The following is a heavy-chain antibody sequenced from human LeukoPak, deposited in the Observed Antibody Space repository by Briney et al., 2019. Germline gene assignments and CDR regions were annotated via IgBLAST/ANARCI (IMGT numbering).Heavy chain of an antibody. D-gene: IGHD4-23*01. CDR1: GFAFHNYA. CDR3: AKDTGGNGAYFYAMDV. CDR2: INWNSDTK. V-gene: IGHV3-9*01. Sequence: GRSLRLSCVGSGFAFHNYAMHWVRRPPGKGLEWVSAINWNSDTKAYADSVKGLFTISRDRARNSLYLQMDSLRPEDTALYYCAKDTGGNGAYFYAMDVWGQGTSVTVSS. J-gene: IGHJ6*02.